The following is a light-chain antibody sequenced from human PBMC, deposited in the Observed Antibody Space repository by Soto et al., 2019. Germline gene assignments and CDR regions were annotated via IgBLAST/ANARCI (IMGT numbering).Light chain of an antibody. CDR1: QSVNFY. V-gene: IGKV3-15*01. CDR3: EQSHDRWT. CDR2: GAS. J-gene: IGKJ1*01. Sequence: EIVLTQSPATLSLSPGERATLSCRASQSVNFYLAWYQQKPGQAPRLLIYGASTRATGIPARFSGSGSGTEFTLTICSLQPEDFAVYFCEQSHDRWTFGQGTKVDI.